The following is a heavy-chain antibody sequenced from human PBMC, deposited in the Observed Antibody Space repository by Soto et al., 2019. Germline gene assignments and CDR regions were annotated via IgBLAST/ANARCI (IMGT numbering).Heavy chain of an antibody. J-gene: IGHJ6*01. V-gene: IGHV4-30-4*01. Sequence: ASETLSLTCTVSGGSISSGDYYWSWIRQPPGKGLEWIGYIYYSGSTYYNPSLKSRVTISVDTSKNQFSLKLSSVTAADTAVYYCARDRGDIVLVPATSYGMDVWGQGTTVT. CDR3: ARDRGDIVLVPATSYGMDV. CDR2: IYYSGST. CDR1: GGSISSGDYY. D-gene: IGHD2-2*01.